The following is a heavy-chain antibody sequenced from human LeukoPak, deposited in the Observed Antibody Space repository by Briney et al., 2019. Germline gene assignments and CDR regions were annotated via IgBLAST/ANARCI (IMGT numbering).Heavy chain of an antibody. CDR2: ISGSGGST. Sequence: GGSLRLSCAASGFTFSSYAMSWVRQAPGKGLEWVSAISGSGGSTYYADSVKGRFTISRDNSKNTLYLQMNSLRAEDTAVYYCAKSAYDSSGYYFLADAFDIWGQGTMVTASS. D-gene: IGHD3-22*01. J-gene: IGHJ3*02. V-gene: IGHV3-23*01. CDR1: GFTFSSYA. CDR3: AKSAYDSSGYYFLADAFDI.